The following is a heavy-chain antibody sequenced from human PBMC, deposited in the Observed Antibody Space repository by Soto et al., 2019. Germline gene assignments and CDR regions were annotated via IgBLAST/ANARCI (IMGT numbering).Heavy chain of an antibody. V-gene: IGHV4-59*01. CDR3: ARGSAAGTKSPFDY. J-gene: IGHJ4*02. CDR1: GGSISGYY. CDR2: IHYNGST. Sequence: VQLQESGPGLVKPSETLSLTCTVSGGSISGYYWSWIRQSPGKGLEWIGYIHYNGSTNYNPSLKSRVTISVDTSKNQLSLKLSSVTAADTAVYYCARGSAAGTKSPFDYWGQGTLVTVSS. D-gene: IGHD6-13*01.